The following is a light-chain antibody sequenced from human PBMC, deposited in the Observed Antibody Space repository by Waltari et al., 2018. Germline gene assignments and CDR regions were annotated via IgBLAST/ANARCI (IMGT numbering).Light chain of an antibody. CDR3: YSYTTSDTRV. J-gene: IGLJ1*01. CDR2: DVI. V-gene: IGLV2-14*03. Sequence: QSALTQPASMSGSPGQPITIPCPGSASNVGRYDNVPWFQQHPGNAPKLLIYDVINRPSGVSHRFSGSKSGNTASLTISGLQADDEADYYCYSYTTSDTRVFGTGTKVTVL. CDR1: ASNVGRYDN.